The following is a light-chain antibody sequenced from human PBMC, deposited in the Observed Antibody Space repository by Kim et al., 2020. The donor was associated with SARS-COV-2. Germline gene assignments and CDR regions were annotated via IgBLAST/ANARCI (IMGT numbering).Light chain of an antibody. CDR2: AAS. CDR3: QQTYSSTS. V-gene: IGKV1-39*01. CDR1: QYINNY. Sequence: LSASGGDSVTITCRTSQYINNYLNWYQQKPGRAPKLLIYAASNLQSGVPSRFSGSGSGTDFTLTISNLQPEDFATYFCQQTYSSTSFGRGTKLEI. J-gene: IGKJ2*01.